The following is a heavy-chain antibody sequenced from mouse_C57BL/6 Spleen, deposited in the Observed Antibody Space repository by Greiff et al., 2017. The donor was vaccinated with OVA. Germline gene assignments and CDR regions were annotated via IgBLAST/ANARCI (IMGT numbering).Heavy chain of an antibody. V-gene: IGHV3-6*01. CDR3: ASNYFFDY. Sequence: EVKLLESGPGLVKPSQSLSLPCSVTGYSITSGYYWNWIRQFPGNKLEWMGYISYDGSNNYNPSLKNRISITRDTSKNQFFLKLNSVTTEDTATYYCASNYFFDYWGQGTTLTVSS. CDR1: GYSITSGYY. CDR2: ISYDGSN. D-gene: IGHD1-3*01. J-gene: IGHJ2*01.